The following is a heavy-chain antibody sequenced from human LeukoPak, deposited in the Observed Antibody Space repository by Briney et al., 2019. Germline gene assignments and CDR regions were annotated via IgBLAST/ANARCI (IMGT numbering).Heavy chain of an antibody. V-gene: IGHV3-23*01. J-gene: IGHJ4*02. CDR1: GFTFSSYG. CDR3: AKGSLPVVAGSFSDY. Sequence: GGSLRLSCAASGFTFSSYGMNWVRQAPGKGLEWVSVISGSGTNRDYADSVKGRFTISRDNSKNTLYLQMNSLRADDTAVYYCAKGSLPVVAGSFSDYWGQGTLVTVSS. CDR2: ISGSGTNR. D-gene: IGHD2-15*01.